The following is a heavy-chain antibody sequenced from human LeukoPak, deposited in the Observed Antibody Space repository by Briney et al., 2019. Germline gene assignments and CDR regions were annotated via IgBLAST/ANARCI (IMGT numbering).Heavy chain of an antibody. D-gene: IGHD1-26*01. V-gene: IGHV3-33*01. CDR3: TRDGPSREFDL. CDR1: GFSFSGYV. J-gene: IGHJ2*01. Sequence: GTSLRLSCVASGFSFSGYVMHWVRQAPGKGLEWVAVVWSDGINKYYTDSVKGRFTISRDNMQNTMYLQMNSLRDEDTALYFCTRDGPSREFDLWGRGTLVTVSS. CDR2: VWSDGINK.